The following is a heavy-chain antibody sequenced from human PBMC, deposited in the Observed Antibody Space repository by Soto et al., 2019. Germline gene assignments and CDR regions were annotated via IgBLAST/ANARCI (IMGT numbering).Heavy chain of an antibody. CDR1: GYTFSGYS. CDR2: ISGYNGNT. D-gene: IGHD2-21*01. Sequence: ASVKVSCKASGYTFSGYSITWVRQAPGQGLEWMGRISGYNGNTNYARTLRDRLTLTTDTSASTAYMELRSLTSDDTAVYYCARDVFCGGAPACPDMDVWGQGTTVTVSS. J-gene: IGHJ6*02. V-gene: IGHV1-18*04. CDR3: ARDVFCGGAPACPDMDV.